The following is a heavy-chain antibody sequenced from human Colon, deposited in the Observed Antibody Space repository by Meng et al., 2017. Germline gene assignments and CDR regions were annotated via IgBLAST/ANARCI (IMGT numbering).Heavy chain of an antibody. CDR2: TYKGRPN. V-gene: IGHV4-59*03. J-gene: IGHJ4*02. D-gene: IGHD3-10*01. CDR3: ASYYYGQGGRGY. CDR1: GDSITDYH. Sequence: QVQLQESGPGLGKPSETPSRTCSVSGDSITDYHWSWIRQSPGKGLESLGFTYKGRPNTYNPTLQSRVTISLDTSKNQVSLKLTSVTAADTAVYYCASYYYGQGGRGYWGQGTLVTVSS.